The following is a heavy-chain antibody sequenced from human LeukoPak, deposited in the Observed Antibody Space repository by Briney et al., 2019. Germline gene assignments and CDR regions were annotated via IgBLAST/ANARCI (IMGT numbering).Heavy chain of an antibody. D-gene: IGHD2-21*01. J-gene: IGHJ6*02. V-gene: IGHV7-4-1*02. CDR1: GYTFNNYA. Sequence: ASVKVSCKASGYTFNNYAINWVRQAPGQGLEWMGWINTNTGNPTYAQGFTGRFVFSLDTSVSTAYLQISSLKAEDTAVYYCARYSRGYYYYGMDVWGQGTTVTVSS. CDR2: INTNTGNP. CDR3: ARYSRGYYYYGMDV.